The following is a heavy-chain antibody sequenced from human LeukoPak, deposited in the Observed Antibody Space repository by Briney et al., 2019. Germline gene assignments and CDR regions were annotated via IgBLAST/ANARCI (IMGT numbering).Heavy chain of an antibody. D-gene: IGHD5-24*01. CDR1: GYTFTGYY. CDR3: ARVRNEDVRVIDY. Sequence: ASVKVSCKASGYTFTGYYMHWVRQAPGQGLEWMGWINTNTGNPTYAQGFTGRFVFSLDTSVSTAYLRISSLKAEDTAVYYCARVRNEDVRVIDYWGQGTLVTVSS. CDR2: INTNTGNP. J-gene: IGHJ4*02. V-gene: IGHV7-4-1*02.